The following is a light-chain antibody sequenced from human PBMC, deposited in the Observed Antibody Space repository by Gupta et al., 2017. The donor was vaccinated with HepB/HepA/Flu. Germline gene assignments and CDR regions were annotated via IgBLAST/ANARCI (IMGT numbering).Light chain of an antibody. CDR2: KAS. J-gene: IGKJ1*01. V-gene: IGKV1-5*03. CDR3: QQYNSQGT. CDR1: QSISSW. Sequence: DIQMTQSPSTLSASVGDRVTITCRASQSISSWLAWYQQKAGKAPKLLIYKASSLESGVQSRFSGSGSGTEFTLTISSLQPDDFATYYCQQYNSQGTFGQGTKVEIK.